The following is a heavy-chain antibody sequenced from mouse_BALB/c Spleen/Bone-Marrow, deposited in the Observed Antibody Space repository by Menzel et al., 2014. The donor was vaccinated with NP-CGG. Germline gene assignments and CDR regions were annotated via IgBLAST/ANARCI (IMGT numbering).Heavy chain of an antibody. D-gene: IGHD4-1*01. CDR2: IYPGDGDT. CDR3: ARGTGPDY. CDR1: GYTFTSYW. J-gene: IGHJ2*01. Sequence: SGAELARPGASVKLSCKASGYTFTSYWMQWVKQRPGQGLEWIGAIYPGDGDTRYTQKFKGKATLTADKSSSTAYMQLSSLASEDSAVYYCARGTGPDYWGQGTTLTVSS. V-gene: IGHV1-87*01.